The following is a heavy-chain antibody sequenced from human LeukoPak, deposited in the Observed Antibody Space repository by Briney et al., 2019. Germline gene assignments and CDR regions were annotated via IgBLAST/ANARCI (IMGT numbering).Heavy chain of an antibody. CDR2: ISSSGSTI. CDR1: GFTFSSYE. CDR3: AALGADYDILTGYSRLGYYGMDV. D-gene: IGHD3-9*01. V-gene: IGHV3-48*03. Sequence: SGGSLRLSCAASGFTFSSYEMNWVRQAPGKGLEWGSYISSSGSTIYYADSVKGRFTISRDNAKNSLYLQMNSLGAEDTAVYYCAALGADYDILTGYSRLGYYGMDVWGKGTTVTVSS. J-gene: IGHJ6*04.